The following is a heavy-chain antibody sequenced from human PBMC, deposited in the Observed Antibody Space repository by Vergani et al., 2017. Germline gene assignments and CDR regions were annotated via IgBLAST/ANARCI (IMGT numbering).Heavy chain of an antibody. V-gene: IGHV4-30-4*01. Sequence: QVQLQESGPGLVKPSQTLSLTCTVSGGSISSGDYYWSWIRQPPGKGLEWIGYIYYSGSTYYNPSLKSRVTISVDTSKNQFSLKLSSVTAADTAVYYCARVRRDDCSGYYYYYGMDVWGQGTTVTVSS. J-gene: IGHJ6*02. CDR2: IYYSGST. CDR3: ARVRRDDCSGYYYYYGMDV. CDR1: GGSISSGDYY. D-gene: IGHD3-22*01.